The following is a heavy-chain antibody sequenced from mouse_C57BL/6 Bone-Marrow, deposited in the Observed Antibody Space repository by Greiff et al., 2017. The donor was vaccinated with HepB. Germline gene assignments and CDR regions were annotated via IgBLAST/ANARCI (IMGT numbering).Heavy chain of an antibody. CDR3: ARSDDYYAMDY. CDR1: GYTFTSYW. Sequence: QVQLKQPGAELVKPGASVKLSCKASGYTFTSYWMHWVKQRPGRGLEWIGRIDPNSGGTKYNEKFKSKATLTVDKPSSTAYMQLSSLTSEDSAVYYCARSDDYYAMDYWGQGTSVTVSS. CDR2: IDPNSGGT. J-gene: IGHJ4*01. V-gene: IGHV1-72*01.